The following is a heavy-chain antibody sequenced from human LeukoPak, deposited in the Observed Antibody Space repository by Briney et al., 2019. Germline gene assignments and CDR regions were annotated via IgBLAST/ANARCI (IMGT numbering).Heavy chain of an antibody. V-gene: IGHV1-58*01. Sequence: SVKVSCKASGFTFTSSAVQWVRQARGQRLEWIGWIVVGSGNTNYAQKFQERVTITRDMSTSTAHMELSSLRSEDTAVYYCAAGGYSGYDGPPFDYWGQGTLVTVSS. CDR3: AAGGYSGYDGPPFDY. CDR2: IVVGSGNT. CDR1: GFTFTSSA. D-gene: IGHD5-12*01. J-gene: IGHJ4*02.